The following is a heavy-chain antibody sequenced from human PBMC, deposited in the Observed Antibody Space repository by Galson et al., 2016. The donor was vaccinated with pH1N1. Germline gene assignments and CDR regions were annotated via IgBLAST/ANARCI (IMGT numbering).Heavy chain of an antibody. CDR2: IDWDDDK. CDR3: AHSGYGDYVGGLHY. J-gene: IGHJ4*02. V-gene: IGHV2-70*12. D-gene: IGHD4-17*01. Sequence: PALVKPTQTLTLTCTFSGFSLSTSGMCVSWIRQPPGKALEWLALIDWDDDKYYRTSLQTRPTISKDTSKTQVVLTMTNMDPVDTATYYCAHSGYGDYVGGLHYWGQGTLVTVSS. CDR1: GFSLSTSGMC.